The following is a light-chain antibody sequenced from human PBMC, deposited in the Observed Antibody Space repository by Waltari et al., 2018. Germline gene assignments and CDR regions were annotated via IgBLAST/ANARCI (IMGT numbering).Light chain of an antibody. CDR2: TTD. Sequence: QTAVTQEPSFSVSPGGTVTLTCGFGPGSASIRHYPRWYQQTPGQPPRTLIYTTDTRSSGVPDRFIGSILGDKAALTITGAQEEDESVYYCVLYIGSGIWVFGGGTKLTVL. V-gene: IGLV8-61*01. CDR1: PGSASIRHY. CDR3: VLYIGSGIWV. J-gene: IGLJ3*02.